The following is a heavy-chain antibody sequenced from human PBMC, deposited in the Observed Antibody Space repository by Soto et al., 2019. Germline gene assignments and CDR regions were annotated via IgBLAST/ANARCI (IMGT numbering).Heavy chain of an antibody. CDR1: GGSISSYY. J-gene: IGHJ6*03. V-gene: IGHV4-59*01. CDR2: IYYSGST. D-gene: IGHD3-3*01. Sequence: PSETLSLTCTVSGGSISSYYWIWIRQPPGKGLEWIGYIYYSGSTNYNPSLKSRVTISLDTSKNQFSLKLTSVTAADTAVYYCAREGVLNHYYYYVDVWGEGTTVTVSS. CDR3: AREGVLNHYYYYVDV.